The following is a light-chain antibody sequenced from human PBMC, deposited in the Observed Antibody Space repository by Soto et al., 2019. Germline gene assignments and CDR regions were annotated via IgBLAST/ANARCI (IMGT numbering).Light chain of an antibody. J-gene: IGKJ1*01. CDR1: QGIGNA. Sequence: AIQMTQSPSSLSASVGDRVTITCRASQGIGNALGWYQQKPGQAPKLLLNAESILENGVPSRFSASDSGTAFSLTISSLQPEDVETYFCLQVRLYPWTFGQGTKVDIK. CDR3: LQVRLYPWT. CDR2: AES. V-gene: IGKV1-6*01.